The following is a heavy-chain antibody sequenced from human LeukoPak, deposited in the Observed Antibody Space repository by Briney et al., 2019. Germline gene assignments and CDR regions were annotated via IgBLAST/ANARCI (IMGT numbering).Heavy chain of an antibody. CDR2: IYSGGDT. CDR3: ARRIVVAGGRGNYFDY. J-gene: IGHJ4*02. D-gene: IGHD6-19*01. Sequence: GGSLRLSCAASGLTVSSNYMNWVRQAPGKGLEWVSVIYSGGDTYYADAVKGRFTISRDDSKNTLYLQMNSLRAEDTAVYYCARRIVVAGGRGNYFDYWGQGTPVTVSS. CDR1: GLTVSSNY. V-gene: IGHV3-53*01.